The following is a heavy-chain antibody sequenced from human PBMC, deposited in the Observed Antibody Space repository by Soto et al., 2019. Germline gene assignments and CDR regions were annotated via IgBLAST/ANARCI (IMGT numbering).Heavy chain of an antibody. CDR2: IYYSGST. CDR3: ARHHCSGGSCSTCFDI. D-gene: IGHD2-15*01. J-gene: IGHJ3*02. Sequence: QVQLQESGPGLVKPSQTLSLTCTVSGGSISSGGYYWSWIRQHPGKGLEWIGYIYYSGSTYYNPSLRSRVTISVDTSKNQFSLKLSSVTAADTAVYYCARHHCSGGSCSTCFDIWGQGTMVTVSS. CDR1: GGSISSGGYY. V-gene: IGHV4-31*03.